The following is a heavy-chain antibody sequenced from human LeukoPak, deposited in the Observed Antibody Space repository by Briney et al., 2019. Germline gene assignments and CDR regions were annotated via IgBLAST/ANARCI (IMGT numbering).Heavy chain of an antibody. J-gene: IGHJ4*02. D-gene: IGHD3-22*01. V-gene: IGHV3-53*04. CDR2: IYSGGST. Sequence: PAGGSLRLSCAASGFTVSSNYMSWVRQAPGKGLEWVSVIYSGGSTYYADSVKGRFTLSRHNPTNTVYLQMNSLRTEDTAVYYCARVTSSGYPTWAFDYWGQGALVTVSS. CDR1: GFTVSSNY. CDR3: ARVTSSGYPTWAFDY.